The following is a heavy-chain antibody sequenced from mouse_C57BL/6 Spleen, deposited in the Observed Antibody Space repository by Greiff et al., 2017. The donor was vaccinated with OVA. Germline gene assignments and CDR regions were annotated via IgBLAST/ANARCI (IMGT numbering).Heavy chain of an antibody. J-gene: IGHJ1*03. CDR3: ARDYYDGSSHYWYFDV. CDR1: GYTFTDYY. CDR2: INPNNGGT. V-gene: IGHV1-26*01. D-gene: IGHD1-1*01. Sequence: EVQLQQSGPELVKPGASVKISCKASGYTFTDYYMNWVKQSHGKSLEWIGDINPNNGGTSYNQKFKGKATLTVDKSSSTAYMELRSLTSEDSAVYYCARDYYDGSSHYWYFDVWGTGTTVTVSS.